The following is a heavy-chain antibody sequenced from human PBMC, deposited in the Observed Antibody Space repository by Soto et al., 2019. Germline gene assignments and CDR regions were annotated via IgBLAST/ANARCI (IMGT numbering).Heavy chain of an antibody. CDR1: GYTFSNYG. V-gene: IGHV1-18*01. J-gene: IGHJ5*02. CDR3: ARVVPGAEAWFGP. Sequence: ASVKVSCKGFGYTFSNYGITWVRQAPGQPLEWLGWISLYSDGTNYAQKFQGRVSMTTDTSTTTAYMELRSLRSDDTAVYYCARVVPGAEAWFGPWGQGTLVTVSS. CDR2: ISLYSDGT. D-gene: IGHD2-2*01.